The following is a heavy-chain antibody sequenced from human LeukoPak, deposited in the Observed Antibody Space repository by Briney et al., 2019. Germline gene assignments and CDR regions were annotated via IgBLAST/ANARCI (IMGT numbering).Heavy chain of an antibody. J-gene: IGHJ4*02. CDR3: ARGYGGYDGDY. V-gene: IGHV3-33*01. CDR1: GFTFSSYG. CDR2: IWYDGSNK. D-gene: IGHD4-17*01. Sequence: GGSLRLSCAASGFTFSSYGMHWVRQAPGKGLEWVAVIWYDGSNKYYADSVKGRFTISRDNSKNTLYLQKNSLRAEDTAVYYCARGYGGYDGDYWGQGTLVTVSS.